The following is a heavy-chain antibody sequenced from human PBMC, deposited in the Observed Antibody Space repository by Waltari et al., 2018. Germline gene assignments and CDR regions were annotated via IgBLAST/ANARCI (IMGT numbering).Heavy chain of an antibody. CDR1: GFTFSSYG. CDR2: ISYDGSNK. V-gene: IGHV3-30*18. Sequence: QVQLVESGGGVVQPGRSLRLSCAASGFTFSSYGMPLVPHAPGKGLEWVAVISYDGSNKYYADSVKGRFTISRDNSKNTLYLQMNSLRAEDTAVYYCAKVATAMDVYYYYGMDVWGQGTTVTVSS. D-gene: IGHD5-18*01. CDR3: AKVATAMDVYYYYGMDV. J-gene: IGHJ6*02.